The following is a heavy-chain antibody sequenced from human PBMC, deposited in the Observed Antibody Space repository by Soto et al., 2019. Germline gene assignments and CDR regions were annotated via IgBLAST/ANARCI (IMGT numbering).Heavy chain of an antibody. Sequence: EVQVAESAGGLVQPGGSLRLSCAASGFTFSTYWMHWVRQVPGKGLVWVSRIKGDGSSISYADSVKGRFTISRDNAENTLYLQMGSLRADDTAVYYCARGLKNYYGMDVWGQGTTVTVSS. CDR1: GFTFSTYW. V-gene: IGHV3-74*01. CDR2: IKGDGSSI. J-gene: IGHJ6*02. CDR3: ARGLKNYYGMDV.